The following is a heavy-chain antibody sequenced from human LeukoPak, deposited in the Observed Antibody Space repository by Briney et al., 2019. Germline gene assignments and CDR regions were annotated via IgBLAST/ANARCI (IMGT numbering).Heavy chain of an antibody. Sequence: GGSLRLSCAASGFTVSSNYMSWVRQAPGKGLEWVSSISSSSSYIYYADSVKGRFTISRDNAKNSLYLQMNSLRAEDTAVYYCARDRIVATIPRLGYFDYWGQGTLVTVSS. V-gene: IGHV3-21*01. D-gene: IGHD5-12*01. CDR3: ARDRIVATIPRLGYFDY. J-gene: IGHJ4*02. CDR1: GFTVSSNY. CDR2: ISSSSSYI.